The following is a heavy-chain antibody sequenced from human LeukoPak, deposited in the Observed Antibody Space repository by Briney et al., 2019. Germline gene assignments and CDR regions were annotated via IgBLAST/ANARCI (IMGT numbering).Heavy chain of an antibody. V-gene: IGHV3-23*01. CDR3: AKRHLWFGESRYYFDY. CDR1: GFTFSTYA. D-gene: IGHD3-10*01. Sequence: GGTLRLSCAASGFTFSTYAMSWVRQAPGKGLEWVSGISDSGGSTYYADSVKGGFTISRDNSKNTLYLQMNSLRAEDTAVYYCAKRHLWFGESRYYFDYWGQGTLVTVSS. J-gene: IGHJ4*02. CDR2: ISDSGGST.